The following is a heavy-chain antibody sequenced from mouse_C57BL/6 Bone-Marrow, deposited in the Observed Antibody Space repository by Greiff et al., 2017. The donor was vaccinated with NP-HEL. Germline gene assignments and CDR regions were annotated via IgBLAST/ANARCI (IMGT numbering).Heavy chain of an antibody. J-gene: IGHJ1*03. V-gene: IGHV3-1*01. CDR1: GYSITSGYD. D-gene: IGHD2-4*01. Sequence: EVKLMESGPGMVKPSQSLPLTCTVTGYSITSGYDWHWIRHFPGNKLEWMGYISYSGSTNYNPSLKSRISITHDTSKNHFFLKLNSVTTEDTATYYCARGSIYYDYAWYFDVWGTGTTVTVSS. CDR2: ISYSGST. CDR3: ARGSIYYDYAWYFDV.